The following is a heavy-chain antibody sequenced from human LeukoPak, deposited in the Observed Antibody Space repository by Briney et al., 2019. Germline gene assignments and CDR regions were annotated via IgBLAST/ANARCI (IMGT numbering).Heavy chain of an antibody. Sequence: PSETLSLTCAVYGGSFSGYYWSWIRQPPGKGLEWIGEINHSGSTNYNPSLKSRVTISVDTSKNQFSLKLSSVTAADTAVYYCARGHGYSDASSGWPGDAFDIWGQGTMVTVSS. V-gene: IGHV4-34*01. CDR1: GGSFSGYY. D-gene: IGHD6-19*01. CDR2: INHSGST. J-gene: IGHJ3*02. CDR3: ARGHGYSDASSGWPGDAFDI.